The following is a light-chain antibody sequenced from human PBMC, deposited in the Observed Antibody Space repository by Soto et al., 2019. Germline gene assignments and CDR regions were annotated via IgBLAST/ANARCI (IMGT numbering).Light chain of an antibody. CDR1: SSDVGGYNY. CDR2: EVS. V-gene: IGLV2-14*01. Sequence: QSALTQPASVSGSPGQSITISCTGTSSDVGGYNYVSWYQQHPGKAPKLMIYEVSNRPSGGSNRFSGSKSGNTATLTISGIQAEDEADYYCSAYTSISTLVFGTGTKVTVL. J-gene: IGLJ1*01. CDR3: SAYTSISTLV.